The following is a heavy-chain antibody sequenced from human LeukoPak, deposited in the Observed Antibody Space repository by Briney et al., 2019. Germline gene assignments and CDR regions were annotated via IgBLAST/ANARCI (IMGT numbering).Heavy chain of an antibody. CDR3: ARYDSSGDYFDY. V-gene: IGHV4-4*02. J-gene: IGHJ4*02. CDR1: GGSISSSNW. CDR2: IYHSGST. Sequence: SETLSLTCAVSGGSISSSNWWSWVRQPPGKGLEWIGEIYHSGSTNYNPSLKSRVTISVDKSKNQFSLKLSSVAAADTAVYYCARYDSSGDYFDYWGQGTLVTVSS. D-gene: IGHD3-22*01.